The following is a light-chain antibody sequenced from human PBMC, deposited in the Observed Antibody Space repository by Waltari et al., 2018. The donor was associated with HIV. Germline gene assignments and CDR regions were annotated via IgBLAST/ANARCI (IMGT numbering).Light chain of an antibody. V-gene: IGLV3-1*01. Sequence: SSWLTPPPSVPVSPGQTPGITCSGDKLGGKYACGYQQMPGQPPVLVIYQDSKRPRGIPQVFAGPNAGITATLTISVTQAMEEADYCCQAWDSSTNGVFGGGTKLTVL. J-gene: IGLJ2*01. CDR3: QAWDSSTNGV. CDR1: KLGGKY. CDR2: QDS.